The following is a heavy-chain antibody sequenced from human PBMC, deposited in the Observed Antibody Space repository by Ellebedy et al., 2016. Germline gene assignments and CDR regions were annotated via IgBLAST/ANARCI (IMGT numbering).Heavy chain of an antibody. Sequence: GESLKISCAASGFTFDDYTMHWVRQAPGKGLEWVSLISWDGGSTYYADSVKGRFTISRNNSKNSLYLQMNSLRTEDTALYYCAKDKRMITFGGVIDYWGQGTLVTVSS. CDR3: AKDKRMITFGGVIDY. CDR2: ISWDGGST. J-gene: IGHJ4*02. CDR1: GFTFDDYT. V-gene: IGHV3-43*01. D-gene: IGHD3-16*01.